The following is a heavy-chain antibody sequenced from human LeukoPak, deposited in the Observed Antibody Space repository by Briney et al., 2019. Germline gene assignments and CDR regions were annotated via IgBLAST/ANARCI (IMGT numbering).Heavy chain of an antibody. J-gene: IGHJ4*02. V-gene: IGHV3-73*01. CDR3: TRHVYPGYSYAFDY. D-gene: IGHD5-18*01. CDR2: IRSKANSYAA. CDR1: GFTFSGSA. Sequence: PGGSLILSCAASGFTFSGSARHSVRQASGKGLEWVGRIRSKANSYAAAYAASLQGRFTISRDDSKNTAYLQMNSLTAEDTAVYYCTRHVYPGYSYAFDYWGQGTLVTVSS.